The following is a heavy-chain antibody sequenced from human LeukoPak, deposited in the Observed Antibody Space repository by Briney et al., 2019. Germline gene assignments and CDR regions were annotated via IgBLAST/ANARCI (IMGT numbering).Heavy chain of an antibody. J-gene: IGHJ4*02. CDR3: ARGLRATTGY. V-gene: IGHV3-23*01. D-gene: IGHD1-26*01. CDR2: ISGSGDST. Sequence: GGSLRLSCAASGFTFSSYAMSWVRQAPGKGLEWVSVISGSGDSTNYADSVKGRFTISRDNAKNSLYLQMNSLRAEDTAVYYCARGLRATTGYWGQGTLVTVSS. CDR1: GFTFSSYA.